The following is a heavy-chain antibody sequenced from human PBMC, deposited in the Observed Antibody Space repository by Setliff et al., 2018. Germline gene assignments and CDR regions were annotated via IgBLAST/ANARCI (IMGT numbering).Heavy chain of an antibody. Sequence: SVKVSCKASGDPFNAYGVSWVRQAPGQGLEWMGAIIPVLGMTDYAQKFQGRLTITADTSTSTVYMELSSLRSEDMAVYYCARSGGSNWQTKLDYWGQGTLVTVSS. D-gene: IGHD2-15*01. J-gene: IGHJ4*02. CDR2: IIPVLGMT. CDR1: GDPFNAYG. CDR3: ARSGGSNWQTKLDY. V-gene: IGHV1-69*10.